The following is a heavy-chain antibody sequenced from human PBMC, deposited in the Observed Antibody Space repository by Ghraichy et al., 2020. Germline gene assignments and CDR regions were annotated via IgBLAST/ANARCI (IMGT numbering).Heavy chain of an antibody. D-gene: IGHD3-9*01. CDR2: IGTAGDP. Sequence: GGSLRLSCAASGFTFSSYDMHWVRQATGKGLEWVSAIGTAGDPYYPGSVKGRFTISRENAKNSLYLQMNSLRAGDTAVYYCARGGYYDILTTKNYYYMDVWGKGTTVTVSS. CDR3: ARGGYYDILTTKNYYYMDV. CDR1: GFTFSSYD. V-gene: IGHV3-13*05. J-gene: IGHJ6*03.